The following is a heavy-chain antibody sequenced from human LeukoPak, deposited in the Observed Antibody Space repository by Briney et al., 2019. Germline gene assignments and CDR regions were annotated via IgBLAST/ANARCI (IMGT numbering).Heavy chain of an antibody. CDR1: GFTFSRYG. CDR3: AKQGGYDSSVKGGMDV. V-gene: IGHV3-30*18. Sequence: PGGSLRLSCAASGFTFSRYGMHWVRQAPGKGLEWVAIISYDGSNKYYVDSVKGRFTISRDNSKNTLYLQMNSLRAEDTAVYYCAKQGGYDSSVKGGMDVWGQGTTVTVSS. J-gene: IGHJ6*02. CDR2: ISYDGSNK. D-gene: IGHD3-22*01.